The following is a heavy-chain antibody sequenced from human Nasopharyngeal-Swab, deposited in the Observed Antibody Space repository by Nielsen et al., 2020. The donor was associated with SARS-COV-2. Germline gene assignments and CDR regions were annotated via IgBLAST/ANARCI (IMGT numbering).Heavy chain of an antibody. Sequence: GVSLRLSCAASGFTFSSYAMHWVRQAPGKGLEWMAVISYDGSNKYYADSVKGRFTISRDNSKNTLYLQMNSLRAEDTAVYYCARTLGSDDAFDIWGQGTMVTVSS. V-gene: IGHV3-30*04. CDR3: ARTLGSDDAFDI. D-gene: IGHD7-27*01. CDR1: GFTFSSYA. CDR2: ISYDGSNK. J-gene: IGHJ3*02.